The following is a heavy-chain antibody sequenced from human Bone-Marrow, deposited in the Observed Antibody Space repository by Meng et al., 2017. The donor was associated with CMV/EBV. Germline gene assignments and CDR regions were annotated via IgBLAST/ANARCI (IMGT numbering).Heavy chain of an antibody. CDR1: GGSFSGYY. D-gene: IGHD2/OR15-2a*01. V-gene: IGHV4-59*12. Sequence: SETLSLTCAVYGGSFSGYYWSWIRQSPGRGLEWIGYIDYSAYTNYNPSLESRVTISVDTAKNQFSLKLSSVTAADTAVYYCARAQNRGVIDPQKYYFDYWGQGTLVTVSS. CDR2: IDYSAYT. J-gene: IGHJ4*02. CDR3: ARAQNRGVIDPQKYYFDY.